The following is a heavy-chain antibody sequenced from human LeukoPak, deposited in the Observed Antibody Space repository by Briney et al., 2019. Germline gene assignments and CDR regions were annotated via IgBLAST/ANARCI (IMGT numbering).Heavy chain of an antibody. D-gene: IGHD2-21*01. CDR2: INPNSGGT. CDR3: ARSIPPRYRFLDY. V-gene: IGHV1-2*02. CDR1: GYTFTGYY. J-gene: IGHJ4*02. Sequence: VASVKVSCKASGYTFTGYYMHWVRQAPGQGLEWMGWINPNSGGTNYAQKFQGRVTMTRDTSISTAYMELSRLRSDDTAVYYCARSIPPRYRFLDYWGQGTLVTVSS.